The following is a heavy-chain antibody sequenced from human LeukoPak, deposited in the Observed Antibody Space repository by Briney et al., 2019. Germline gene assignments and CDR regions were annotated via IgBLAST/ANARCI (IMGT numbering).Heavy chain of an antibody. CDR1: GFTFSSYA. J-gene: IGHJ4*02. CDR2: ISAGGTRT. CDR3: AETSSAWYFDY. Sequence: PGGSLSLSCAASGFTFSSYAMTWVRQAPGKGLKWVSGISAGGTRTYYADSVKGRFTISRDNSKNTLSLQMNRLRAEDTAVYYCAETSSAWYFDYWGQGTLVTVSS. D-gene: IGHD6-19*01. V-gene: IGHV3-23*01.